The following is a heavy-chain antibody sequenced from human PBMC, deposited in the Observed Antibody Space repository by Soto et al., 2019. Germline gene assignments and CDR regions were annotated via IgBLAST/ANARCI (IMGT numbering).Heavy chain of an antibody. D-gene: IGHD6-19*01. CDR1: GFTFSSYA. V-gene: IGHV3-23*01. J-gene: IGHJ3*02. CDR2: ISGSGGST. CDR3: SKGSSGWYDAFDI. Sequence: EVQLLESGGGLVQPGGSLRLSCAASGFTFSSYAMGWVRQAPGKGLEWVSAISGSGGSTYYADSVKGRFTISRDNSKNPLYLQMNSLRAEDTAVYYCSKGSSGWYDAFDIWGQGTMVTVSS.